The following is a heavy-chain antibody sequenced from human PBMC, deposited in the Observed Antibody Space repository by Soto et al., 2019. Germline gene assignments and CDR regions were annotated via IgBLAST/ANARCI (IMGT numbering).Heavy chain of an antibody. CDR3: AREQGAAAGTPLDYYGMDV. CDR2: IYSGGST. D-gene: IGHD6-13*01. Sequence: PGGSLRLSCAASGFTVSSNYMSRVRQAPGKGLEWVSVIYSGGSTYYADSVKGRFTISRDNAKNSLYLQMNSLRAEDTAVYYCAREQGAAAGTPLDYYGMDVWGQGTTVTVSS. CDR1: GFTVSSNY. J-gene: IGHJ6*02. V-gene: IGHV3-53*01.